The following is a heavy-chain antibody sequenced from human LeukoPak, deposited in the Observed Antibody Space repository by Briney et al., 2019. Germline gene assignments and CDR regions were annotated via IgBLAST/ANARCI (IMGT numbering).Heavy chain of an antibody. J-gene: IGHJ4*02. V-gene: IGHV4-59*01. CDR1: GGSISRDY. CDR2: INYSGST. Sequence: PSETLSLTCTVSGGSISRDYWSWIRQPPGKVLEWIAYINYSGSTKYNPSLKTRVTISVDTSKNQFSLKLSSVTAADTAVYYCARMGSMDILTGYRPFDYWGQGTLVTVSS. D-gene: IGHD3-9*01. CDR3: ARMGSMDILTGYRPFDY.